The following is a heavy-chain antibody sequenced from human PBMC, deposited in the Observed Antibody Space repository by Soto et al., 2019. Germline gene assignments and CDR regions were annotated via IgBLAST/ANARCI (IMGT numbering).Heavy chain of an antibody. D-gene: IGHD1-26*01. CDR3: AGTRGYYYGMDV. Sequence: QVQLVESGGGLVKPGGSLRLSCAASGFTFSDYYMSWIRQAPGKGLEWVSYISSSSSYTNYADSVKGRFTISRDNAKNSLYLQMNSLRAEDTAVYYCAGTRGYYYGMDVWGQGTTVTVSS. CDR2: ISSSSSYT. CDR1: GFTFSDYY. J-gene: IGHJ6*02. V-gene: IGHV3-11*05.